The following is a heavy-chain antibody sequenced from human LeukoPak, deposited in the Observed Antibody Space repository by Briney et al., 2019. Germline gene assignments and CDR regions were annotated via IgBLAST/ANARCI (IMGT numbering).Heavy chain of an antibody. D-gene: IGHD1-26*01. V-gene: IGHV1-18*01. Sequence: GASVKVSCKASGYTFTSYGISWVRQAPGRGLEWMGWISAYNGNTNYAQKFQGRVTMTEDTSTDTAYMELSSLRSEDTAVYYCATEGGSYYNWFDPWGQGTLVTVSS. CDR3: ATEGGSYYNWFDP. CDR1: GYTFTSYG. CDR2: ISAYNGNT. J-gene: IGHJ5*02.